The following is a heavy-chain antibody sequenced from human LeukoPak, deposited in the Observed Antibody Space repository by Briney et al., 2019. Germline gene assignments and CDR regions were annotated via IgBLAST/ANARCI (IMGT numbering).Heavy chain of an antibody. D-gene: IGHD6-13*01. CDR1: GFTFSSYE. V-gene: IGHV3-48*03. J-gene: IGHJ6*02. Sequence: GGSLRLSCAASGFTFSSYEMNWVRQAPGKGLEWVSYISSSGTTVYYADSVKGRFTISRDNAKNSLYLQMNSLRAEDTAVYYCARDLRIAAAGTNSYYYYGMDVWGQGTTVTVSS. CDR3: ARDLRIAAAGTNSYYYYGMDV. CDR2: ISSSGTTV.